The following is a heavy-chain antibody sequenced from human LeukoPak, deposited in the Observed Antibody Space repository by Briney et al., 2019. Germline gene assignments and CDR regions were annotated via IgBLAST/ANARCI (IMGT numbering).Heavy chain of an antibody. CDR3: ARPAGYNFYYYYGLDV. D-gene: IGHD5-24*01. V-gene: IGHV3-11*01. Sequence: GGSLRLSCTASGFSFSEYYMSWIRQAPGKGLEWISFTSSSDSNRYYADSVRGRFTISRDNAKNSLYLQMNSLGAEDTAVYYCARPAGYNFYYYYGLDVWGQGTTVTVSS. CDR2: TSSSDSNR. CDR1: GFSFSEYY. J-gene: IGHJ6*02.